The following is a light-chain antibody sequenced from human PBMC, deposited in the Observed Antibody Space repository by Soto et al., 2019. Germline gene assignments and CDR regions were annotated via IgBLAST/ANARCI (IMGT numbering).Light chain of an antibody. CDR3: CSYAGSSTWV. Sequence: QSALTQPASVSGSPGQAITISCTGTSSDVGSYNLVSWYQQHPGKAPKLMIYEGSKRPSGVSNRFSGSKSANMAYLTISGLQAEDEADYYCCSYAGSSTWVFGGGTKLTVL. V-gene: IGLV2-23*01. CDR2: EGS. J-gene: IGLJ3*02. CDR1: SSDVGSYNL.